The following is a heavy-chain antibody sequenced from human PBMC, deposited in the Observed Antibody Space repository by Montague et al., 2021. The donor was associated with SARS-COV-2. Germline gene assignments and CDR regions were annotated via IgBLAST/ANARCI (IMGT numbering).Heavy chain of an antibody. CDR2: ISSSSSYI. Sequence: RLSCAASGFTFSSYSMNWVRQAPGKGLEWVSSISSSSSYIYYADSVKGRFTISRDNAKNSLYLQMNSLRAEDTAVYYCARDPHYDILTGYYSYWGQGTLVTVSS. CDR1: GFTFSSYS. V-gene: IGHV3-21*01. CDR3: ARDPHYDILTGYYSY. J-gene: IGHJ4*02. D-gene: IGHD3-9*01.